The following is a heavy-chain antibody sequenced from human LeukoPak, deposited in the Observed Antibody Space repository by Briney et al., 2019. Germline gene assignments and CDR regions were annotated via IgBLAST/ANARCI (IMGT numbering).Heavy chain of an antibody. CDR3: ARGEGERYYVNFFDY. CDR1: GXSLSGHY. Sequence: SETLSLICSVSGXSLSGHYGSWFRQPPGKGLEWIGYFYYSGSTNYHPSLKSRVTISVDTSKNQFSLKVNSVTSADTAVYYCARGEGERYYVNFFDYWGHGNFVTVSS. J-gene: IGHJ4*01. V-gene: IGHV4-59*11. D-gene: IGHD1-26*01. CDR2: FYYSGST.